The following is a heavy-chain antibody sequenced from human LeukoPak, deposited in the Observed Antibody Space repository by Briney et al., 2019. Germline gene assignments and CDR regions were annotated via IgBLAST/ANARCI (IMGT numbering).Heavy chain of an antibody. J-gene: IGHJ4*02. CDR3: AKLGSPDYYGSGSYIFDY. CDR1: GFTFSSYA. V-gene: IGHV3-23*01. D-gene: IGHD3-10*01. Sequence: GGSLRLSCAASGFTFSSYAMSWVRQAPGKGLEWVSAISGSGGSTYYADSVKGRFTISRDNSKNTLYLQMNSLRAEDTAVYYCAKLGSPDYYGSGSYIFDYWGQGTLVTVSS. CDR2: ISGSGGST.